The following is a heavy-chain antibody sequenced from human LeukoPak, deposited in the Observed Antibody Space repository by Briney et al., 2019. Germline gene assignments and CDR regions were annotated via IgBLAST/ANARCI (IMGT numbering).Heavy chain of an antibody. V-gene: IGHV1-18*01. CDR3: ARGLGAAAGKGVDDY. D-gene: IGHD6-13*01. J-gene: IGHJ4*02. Sequence: GASVTVSCTASGYTFTSYGISWVRQAPGQGLEWMGWISAYNGNTNYAQKLQGRVTMTTDTSTSTAYMELRSLRSDDTAVYYCARGLGAAAGKGVDDYWGQGTLVTVSS. CDR2: ISAYNGNT. CDR1: GYTFTSYG.